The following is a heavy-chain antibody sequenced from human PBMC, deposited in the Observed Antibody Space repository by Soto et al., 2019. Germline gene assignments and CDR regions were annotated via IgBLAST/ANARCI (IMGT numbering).Heavy chain of an antibody. Sequence: ASVKVSCKASGYTFTSYAMHWVRQAPGQRLEWMGWINAGNGNTKYSQKFQGRVTITRDTSASTAYMGLSSLRSEDTAVYYCARDVFARDYSSSWYYFDYWGQGTLVTVSS. CDR2: INAGNGNT. D-gene: IGHD6-13*01. V-gene: IGHV1-3*01. CDR1: GYTFTSYA. CDR3: ARDVFARDYSSSWYYFDY. J-gene: IGHJ4*02.